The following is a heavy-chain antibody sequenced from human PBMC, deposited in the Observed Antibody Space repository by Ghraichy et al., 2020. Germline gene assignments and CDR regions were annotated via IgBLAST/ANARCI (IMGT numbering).Heavy chain of an antibody. D-gene: IGHD5-18*01. J-gene: IGHJ4*02. Sequence: GSLRLSCAASRFTFSSYWMSWVRQAPGKGLEWVANIKQDGSEKYYVDSVKGRFTISRDNAKNSLYLQMNSLRAEDTAVYYCARESSYGYIDYWGQGTLVTVSS. CDR1: RFTFSSYW. V-gene: IGHV3-7*03. CDR2: IKQDGSEK. CDR3: ARESSYGYIDY.